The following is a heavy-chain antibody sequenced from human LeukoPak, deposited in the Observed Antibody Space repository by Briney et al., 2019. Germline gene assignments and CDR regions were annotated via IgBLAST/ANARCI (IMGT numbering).Heavy chain of an antibody. D-gene: IGHD1-1*01. CDR1: GGTFSSYA. J-gene: IGHJ6*02. Sequence: SSLRVSCKASGGTFSSYAISCVRQAPGHGLGWMGGIIPIFGTANYAQKFQGRVTTPADETSRTAYIDLSSLRSEVTTGYYCARVVGHNWNDAVYYYYSMDVWGQGTPVTVSS. CDR3: ARVVGHNWNDAVYYYYSMDV. CDR2: IIPIFGTA. V-gene: IGHV1-69*01.